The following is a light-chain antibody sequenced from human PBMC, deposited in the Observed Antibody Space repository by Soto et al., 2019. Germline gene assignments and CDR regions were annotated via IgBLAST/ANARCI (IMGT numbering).Light chain of an antibody. CDR1: QYVGTR. J-gene: IGKJ1*01. Sequence: EIVLTQSPATLSSSPGEPATLSCRASQYVGTRLAWYKHNPGQAPRIFSYYTSNRATGIPARFSGSGSGTDFTLTISSLQPEDFETYYCQRDYNNIRTFGQGTKVDIK. CDR3: QRDYNNIRT. V-gene: IGKV3-11*01. CDR2: YTS.